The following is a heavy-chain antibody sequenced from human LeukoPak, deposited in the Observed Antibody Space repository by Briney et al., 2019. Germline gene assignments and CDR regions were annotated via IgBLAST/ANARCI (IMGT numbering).Heavy chain of an antibody. D-gene: IGHD1-7*01. CDR2: IYGDSDT. CDR3: ARELSYGPRAGDY. V-gene: IGHV5-51*01. J-gene: IGHJ4*02. CDR1: GYLFTDYW. Sequence: GESLKISFKASGYLFTDYWIGWVRQMPGKGLEWMGIIYGDSDTRYSPSFQGQVTISADTSINTAYLEWSSLKASDSAMYYCARELSYGPRAGDYWGQGTLVTVSS.